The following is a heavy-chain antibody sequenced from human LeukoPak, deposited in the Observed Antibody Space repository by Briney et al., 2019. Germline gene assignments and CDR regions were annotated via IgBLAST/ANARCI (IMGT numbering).Heavy chain of an antibody. Sequence: GPTLVKPTQPLTLTCTFSGTSLGTRGVGVCWIRHPPSKALEWHAMHYWNDDKRHSPSPKRRLTITKDTSKNQMVHTMTNMDPVDTATYYCAHRPRQWGRFLEWLLVPWFDPWGQGTLVTVSS. D-gene: IGHD3-3*01. CDR3: AHRPRQWGRFLEWLLVPWFDP. J-gene: IGHJ5*02. CDR1: GTSLGTRGVG. V-gene: IGHV2-5*01. CDR2: HYWNDDK.